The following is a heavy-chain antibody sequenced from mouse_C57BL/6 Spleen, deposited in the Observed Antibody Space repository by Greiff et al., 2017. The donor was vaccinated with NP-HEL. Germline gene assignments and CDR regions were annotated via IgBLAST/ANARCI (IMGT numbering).Heavy chain of an antibody. CDR3: ARGVYYGSSVWYFDV. CDR2: IDPSDSET. V-gene: IGHV1-52*01. J-gene: IGHJ1*03. D-gene: IGHD1-1*01. CDR1: GYTFTSYW. Sequence: VQLQQPGAELVRPGSSVKLSCKASGYTFTSYWMHWVKQRPIQGLEWIGNIDPSDSETHYNQKFKDKATLTVDKSSSTAYMQLSSLTSEDSAVYYCARGVYYGSSVWYFDVWGTGTTVTVSS.